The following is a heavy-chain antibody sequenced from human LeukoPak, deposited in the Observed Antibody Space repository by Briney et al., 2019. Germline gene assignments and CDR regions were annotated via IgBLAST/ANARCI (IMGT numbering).Heavy chain of an antibody. Sequence: GGSLRLSCAASGFIFSSYGMHWVRQAPGKGLEWVAVISYDGSNKYYADSVKGRFTISRDNSKNTLYLQMNSLRAEDTAVYYCAKAGCSGGSCYGYFDYWGQGTLVTVSS. CDR1: GFIFSSYG. D-gene: IGHD2-15*01. J-gene: IGHJ4*02. V-gene: IGHV3-30*18. CDR2: ISYDGSNK. CDR3: AKAGCSGGSCYGYFDY.